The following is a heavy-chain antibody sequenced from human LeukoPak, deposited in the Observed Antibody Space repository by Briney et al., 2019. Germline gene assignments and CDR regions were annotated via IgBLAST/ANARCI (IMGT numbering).Heavy chain of an antibody. CDR3: ARDEVDTAMGIYYYYMDV. V-gene: IGHV4-38-2*02. CDR2: IYHSGST. Sequence: PSETLSLTCTVSGYSISSGYYWGWIRQPPGKGLEWIGSIYHSGSTYYNPSLKSRVTISVDTSKNQFSLKLSSVTAADTAVYYCARDEVDTAMGIYYYYMDVWGKGTTVTVSS. J-gene: IGHJ6*03. D-gene: IGHD5-18*01. CDR1: GYSISSGYY.